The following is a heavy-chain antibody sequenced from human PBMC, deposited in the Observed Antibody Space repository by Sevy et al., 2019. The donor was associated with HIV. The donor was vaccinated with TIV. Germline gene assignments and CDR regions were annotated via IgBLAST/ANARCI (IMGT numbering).Heavy chain of an antibody. J-gene: IGHJ4*02. D-gene: IGHD5-18*01. CDR3: VREGLGGFSYSLDC. V-gene: IGHV3-7*01. CDR1: GFTFRSYW. Sequence: GGSLRLSCAASGFTFRSYWMSWVRQAPGKGLEWVATMKEDGSEKSYVDSVKGRFTISRDNAKNSLYLQMNSLRVDDTALYYCVREGLGGFSYSLDCWGQGTLVTVSS. CDR2: MKEDGSEK.